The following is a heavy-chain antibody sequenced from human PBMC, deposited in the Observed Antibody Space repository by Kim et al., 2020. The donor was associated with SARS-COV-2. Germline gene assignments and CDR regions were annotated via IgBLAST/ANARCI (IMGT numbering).Heavy chain of an antibody. Sequence: GGSLRLSCAASGFTFDDYAMHWVRQAPGKGLEWVSGISWNSGSIGYEDSVKGRFTISRDNAKNSLYLQMNSLRAEDTALYYCAKIRWDFTDYGMDVWCQG. CDR1: GFTFDDYA. D-gene: IGHD2-8*02. CDR2: ISWNSGSI. CDR3: AKIRWDFTDYGMDV. V-gene: IGHV3-9*01. J-gene: IGHJ6*02.